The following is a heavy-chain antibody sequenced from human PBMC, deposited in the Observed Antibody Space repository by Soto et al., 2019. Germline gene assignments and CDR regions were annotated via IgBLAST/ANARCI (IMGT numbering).Heavy chain of an antibody. J-gene: IGHJ4*02. CDR3: AKLWFGEVAPVDY. CDR2: IGGSGGRT. V-gene: IGHV3-23*01. Sequence: GGSLRLSCAASQFTFTSYAMSWVRQAPGKGLEWVSTIGGSGGRTYYADSVKGRFTISRDNSKNTLYLQMNSLRAEDTAVYYCAKLWFGEVAPVDYWGQGTPVTVSS. D-gene: IGHD3-10*01. CDR1: QFTFTSYA.